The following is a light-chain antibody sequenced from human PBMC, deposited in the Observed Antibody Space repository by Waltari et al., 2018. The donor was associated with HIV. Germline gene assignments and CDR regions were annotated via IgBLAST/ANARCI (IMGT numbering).Light chain of an antibody. J-gene: IGKJ4*01. Sequence: EIVLTQSPATLSLSPGERATLSCRASQTIGGYLAWYQHKHGQAPRLLIYDASNRATGIPARFSGSGFGTDFTLTISSLEPEDSAVYYCQQRHNWPPETFGGGTRVEI. CDR1: QTIGGY. CDR3: QQRHNWPPET. CDR2: DAS. V-gene: IGKV3-11*01.